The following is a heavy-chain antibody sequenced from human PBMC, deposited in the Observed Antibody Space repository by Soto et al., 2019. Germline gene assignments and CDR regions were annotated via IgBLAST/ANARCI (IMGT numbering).Heavy chain of an antibody. Sequence: QVQLVQSGAEVKTPGSSVKVSCKASGGTFSNFAISWVRQAPGQGLEWMGGFIPIFGTLNYAQRFQSRLTISADESTSTAYMELRRLTSEDTAVYYCARFEQLVLHWGQRTLVTVSS. J-gene: IGHJ1*01. CDR1: GGTFSNFA. CDR3: ARFEQLVLH. CDR2: FIPIFGTL. D-gene: IGHD6-13*01. V-gene: IGHV1-69*01.